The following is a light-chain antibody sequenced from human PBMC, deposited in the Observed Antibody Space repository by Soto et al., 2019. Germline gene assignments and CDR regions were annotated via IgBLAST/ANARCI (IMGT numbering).Light chain of an antibody. CDR3: QQCYHLPPT. V-gene: IGKV1-33*01. CDR1: QDIKNY. CDR2: DAA. J-gene: IGKJ4*01. Sequence: DVQMTQSPSSLSASVGDRVTITCQASQDIKNYLIWYQQKPGKAPNLLIYDAATLEAGVPSRFSGSGSGTDFTLTISILQPEDFATYCCQQCYHLPPTFGGGTKVDIK.